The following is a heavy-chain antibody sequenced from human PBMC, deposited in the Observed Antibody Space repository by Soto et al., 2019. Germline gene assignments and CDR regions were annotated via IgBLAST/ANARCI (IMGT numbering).Heavy chain of an antibody. J-gene: IGHJ4*02. D-gene: IGHD4-17*01. CDR2: ISGYNGDT. Sequence: QVQLVQSGGEVKQPGASVKVSCKTSGYTFTSYGISWVRQAPGQGLEWMGWISGYNGDTKYVQKFQGRVTLTTDTSTNTAYMEVRSLRYDDTAVYYCARDRVGDLAYWGQGTLVTVSS. CDR1: GYTFTSYG. V-gene: IGHV1-18*01. CDR3: ARDRVGDLAY.